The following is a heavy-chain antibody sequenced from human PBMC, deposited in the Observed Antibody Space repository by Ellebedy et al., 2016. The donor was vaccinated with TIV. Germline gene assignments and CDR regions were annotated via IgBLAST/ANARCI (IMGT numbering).Heavy chain of an antibody. Sequence: SETLSLXCAVYGGSFSGYYWSWIRQPPGKGLEWIGEINHSESTNYNLSLKSRVTISVDTSKNQFSLKLSSVTAADTAVYYCARESRPRPYTALDYWGQGTLVTVSS. J-gene: IGHJ4*02. CDR2: INHSEST. D-gene: IGHD3-16*01. CDR1: GGSFSGYY. CDR3: ARESRPRPYTALDY. V-gene: IGHV4-34*01.